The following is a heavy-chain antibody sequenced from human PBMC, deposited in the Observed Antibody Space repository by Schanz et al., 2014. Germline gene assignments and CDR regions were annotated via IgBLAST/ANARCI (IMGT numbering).Heavy chain of an antibody. CDR2: INPSVGNT. CDR3: ARGPSTGAFDI. V-gene: IGHV1-46*03. J-gene: IGHJ3*02. Sequence: QVQLVQSGAEVKKPGASAKVSCEASGYTFTSYYIHWFRQAPGQGLERMGLINPSVGNTNYAQKFRGRVTMTRDTSTSTVYMELSSLRSEDTAEYFCARGPSTGAFDIWGRGTMVTVS. CDR1: GYTFTSYY.